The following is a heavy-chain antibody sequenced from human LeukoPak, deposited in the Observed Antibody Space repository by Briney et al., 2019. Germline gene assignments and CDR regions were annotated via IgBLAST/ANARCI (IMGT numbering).Heavy chain of an antibody. J-gene: IGHJ4*02. D-gene: IGHD3-10*02. V-gene: IGHV5-51*01. CDR3: VKQNTYVDY. CDR2: IFNRDGDT. Sequence: GESLMISCSASGYCTTSYWIGRVRPMPREGVEWMGFIFNRDGDTRSRHSLKSHVIISANRFTSTAYLLWSSLKASDIGIYYCVKQNTYVDYWGQGTPVIVSS. CDR1: GYCTTSYW.